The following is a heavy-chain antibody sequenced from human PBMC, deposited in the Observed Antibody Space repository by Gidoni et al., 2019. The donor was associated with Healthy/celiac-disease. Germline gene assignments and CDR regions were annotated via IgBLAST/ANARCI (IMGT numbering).Heavy chain of an antibody. J-gene: IGHJ4*02. CDR1: GFTFSSYS. V-gene: IGHV3-21*01. D-gene: IGHD5-12*01. Sequence: EVQLVESWVGLVKPAGSLSLSCAASGFTFSSYSMNWVRQAPGKGLEWVSSISSSSSYIYYADSVKGRFTISRDNAKNSLYLQMNSLRAEDTAVYYCAREDIVATLGDYWGQGTLVTVSS. CDR3: AREDIVATLGDY. CDR2: ISSSSSYI.